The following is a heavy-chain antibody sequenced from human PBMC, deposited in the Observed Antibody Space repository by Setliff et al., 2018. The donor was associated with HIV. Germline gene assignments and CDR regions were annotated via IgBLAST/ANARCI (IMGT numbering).Heavy chain of an antibody. Sequence: GASVKVSCKASGYTFTSYGISWVRQAPGQGLEWMGWISAYNGDTNYAQKFQGRLTMTRDTSTNTVYMELSSLRSEDTAVYYCAKDIPGPAISSGRIKNWFDPWGEGTLVTVSS. J-gene: IGHJ5*02. V-gene: IGHV1-18*01. CDR2: ISAYNGDT. CDR1: GYTFTSYG. CDR3: AKDIPGPAISSGRIKNWFDP. D-gene: IGHD6-19*01.